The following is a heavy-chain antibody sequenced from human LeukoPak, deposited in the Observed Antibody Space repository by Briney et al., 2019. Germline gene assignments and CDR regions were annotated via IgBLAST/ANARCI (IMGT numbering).Heavy chain of an antibody. CDR2: ISYDGSNK. V-gene: IGHV3-30*03. CDR1: GFTFSSYG. CDR3: VRGIRGAYHYFEY. D-gene: IGHD3-10*01. Sequence: GGSLRLSCAASGFTFSSYGMHWVRRAPGKGLEWVAVISYDGSNKYYADSVKGRFTISRDNSKNTLYLQMNSLRAEDTAVYYCVRGIRGAYHYFEYWGQGTLVTVSS. J-gene: IGHJ4*02.